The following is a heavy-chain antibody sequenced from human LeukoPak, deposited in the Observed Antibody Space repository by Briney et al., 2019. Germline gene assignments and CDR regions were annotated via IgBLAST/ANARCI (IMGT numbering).Heavy chain of an antibody. CDR2: MNPNSANT. CDR3: ARAIRYQLLSDY. CDR1: GYTFSTYD. V-gene: IGHV1-8*03. Sequence: ASVKVSCKTSGYTFSTYDINWLRQAAGQGLELMGWMNPNSANTGFAQKFQGRAAITRDTSTATAYLELSSLTSEDTAVYYCARAIRYQLLSDYWGQGTLVTVSS. J-gene: IGHJ4*02. D-gene: IGHD2-2*01.